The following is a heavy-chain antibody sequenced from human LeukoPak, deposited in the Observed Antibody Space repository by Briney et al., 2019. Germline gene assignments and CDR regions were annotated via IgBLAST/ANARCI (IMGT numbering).Heavy chain of an antibody. CDR3: ARVLKRGYSYGSWAY. Sequence: PSETLSLTCAVYGGSFSGYYWSWIRQPPGKGLEWIGEINHSGSTNYSPSLKSRVTISVDTSKNQFSLKLSSVTAADTAVYYCARVLKRGYSYGSWAYWGQGTLVTVSS. J-gene: IGHJ4*02. CDR2: INHSGST. V-gene: IGHV4-34*01. CDR1: GGSFSGYY. D-gene: IGHD5-18*01.